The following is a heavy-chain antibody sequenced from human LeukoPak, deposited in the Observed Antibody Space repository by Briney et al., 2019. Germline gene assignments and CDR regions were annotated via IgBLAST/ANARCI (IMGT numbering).Heavy chain of an antibody. V-gene: IGHV4-30-4*01. CDR2: IYYSGST. D-gene: IGHD4-17*01. Sequence: SETLSLTCTVSGVSISSGDYDWGWLRQPPGKGLEWIGYIYYSGSTYYNPSLKSRFTISVDTSKTQFSLKLSSVTAADTAVYYCASTIDGDYAYWGQGTLVTVSS. CDR1: GVSISSGDYD. CDR3: ASTIDGDYAY. J-gene: IGHJ4*02.